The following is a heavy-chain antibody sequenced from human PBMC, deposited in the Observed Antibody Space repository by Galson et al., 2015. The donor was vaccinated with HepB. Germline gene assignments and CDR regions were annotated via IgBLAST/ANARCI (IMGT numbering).Heavy chain of an antibody. CDR3: ARLGAKGIGSFDY. V-gene: IGHV1-3*01. Sequence: CKASEYTFTSYAMHWVRQAPGQRLEWMGWTNAGNGNTKYSQKFQGRVTITRDTSASTASMELSSLRSEDTAVYYCARLGAKGIGSFDYWGQGTLVTVSS. D-gene: IGHD1-26*01. J-gene: IGHJ4*02. CDR1: EYTFTSYA. CDR2: TNAGNGNT.